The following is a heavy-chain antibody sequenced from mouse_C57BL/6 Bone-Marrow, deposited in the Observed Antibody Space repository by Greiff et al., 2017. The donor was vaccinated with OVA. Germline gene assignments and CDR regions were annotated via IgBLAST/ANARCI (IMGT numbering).Heavy chain of an antibody. CDR2: INYDGSST. CDR3: ARGSYYGSSHWYFDV. D-gene: IGHD1-1*01. Sequence: EVKLVESEGGLVQPGSSMKLSCTASGFTFSDYYMAWVRQVPEKGLEWVANINYDGSSTYYLDSLKSRFIISRDNAKNILYLQMSSLKSEDTATYYCARGSYYGSSHWYFDVWGTGTTVTVSS. CDR1: GFTFSDYY. V-gene: IGHV5-16*01. J-gene: IGHJ1*03.